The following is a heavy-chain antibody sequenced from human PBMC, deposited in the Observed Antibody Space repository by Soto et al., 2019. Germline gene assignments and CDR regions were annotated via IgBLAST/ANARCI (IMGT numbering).Heavy chain of an antibody. J-gene: IGHJ5*02. CDR2: ISAYNGNT. D-gene: IGHD3-22*01. CDR3: ARDLGDYYDSSGPWFDP. Sequence: QVQLVQSGAEVKKPGASVKVSCKASGYTFTSYGISCVRQALGQRLHWMGWISAYNGNTNYAQKLQGRVTMTTDTSTSTAYMELRSLRSDDTAVYYCARDLGDYYDSSGPWFDPWGQGTLVTVSS. CDR1: GYTFTSYG. V-gene: IGHV1-18*01.